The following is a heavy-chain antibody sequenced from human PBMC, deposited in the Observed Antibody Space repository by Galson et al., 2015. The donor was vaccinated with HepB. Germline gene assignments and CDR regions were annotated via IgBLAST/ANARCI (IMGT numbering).Heavy chain of an antibody. CDR2: FDPEDGET. D-gene: IGHD2-2*01. CDR3: ARAYCSSTSCRSSRFDY. J-gene: IGHJ4*02. V-gene: IGHV1-24*01. CDR1: GYTLTELS. Sequence: SVKVSCKVSGYTLTELSMHWVRQAPGKGLEWMGGFDPEDGETIYAQKFQGRVTITADKSTSTAYMELSSLRSEDTAVYYCARAYCSSTSCRSSRFDYWGQGTLVTVSS.